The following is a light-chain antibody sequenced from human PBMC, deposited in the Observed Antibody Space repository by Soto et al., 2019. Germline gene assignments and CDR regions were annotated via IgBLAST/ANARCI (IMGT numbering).Light chain of an antibody. J-gene: IGLJ1*01. Sequence: QSALTQPASVSGSPGQSITISCTGTSSDVGGYNYVSWYQQHPGRAPKLMIYEVSNRPSGVSDRFSGSKSGNTASLTIYGLQAEDEADYYCCSYTSASTLVFGTGTKLTVL. CDR3: CSYTSASTLV. V-gene: IGLV2-14*01. CDR1: SSDVGGYNY. CDR2: EVS.